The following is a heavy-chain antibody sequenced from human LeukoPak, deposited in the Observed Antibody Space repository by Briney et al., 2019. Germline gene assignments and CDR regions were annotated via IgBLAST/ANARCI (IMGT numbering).Heavy chain of an antibody. Sequence: GASVKVSCKASGYSFTAYYVYWVPQAPGQGLEWMGWINPNSGDTKYAQKFQGRVSMTRDTSISTAYMDLSGLRSDDTAMYYCARDRSQGRGYAYDWGQGTQVTVSS. J-gene: IGHJ4*02. CDR2: INPNSGDT. CDR1: GYSFTAYY. V-gene: IGHV1-2*02. CDR3: ARDRSQGRGYAYD. D-gene: IGHD3-22*01.